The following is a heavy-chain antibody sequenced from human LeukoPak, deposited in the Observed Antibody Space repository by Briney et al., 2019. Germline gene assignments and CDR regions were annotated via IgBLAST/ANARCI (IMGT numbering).Heavy chain of an antibody. CDR3: AIHSSSWYDYFDY. J-gene: IGHJ4*02. CDR1: GFTFSSYW. D-gene: IGHD6-13*01. V-gene: IGHV3-7*03. CDR2: IKQDGSEK. Sequence: GGSLRLSCAASGFTFSSYWMSWVRQAPGKGLEWVANIKQDGSEKYYVDSVKGRFTISRDNAKNSLYLQMNSLRAKDTAVYYYAIHSSSWYDYFDYWGQGTLVTVSS.